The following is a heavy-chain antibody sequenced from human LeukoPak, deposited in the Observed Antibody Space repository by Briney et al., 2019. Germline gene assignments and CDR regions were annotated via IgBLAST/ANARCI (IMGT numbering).Heavy chain of an antibody. Sequence: SVKVSCKASGGTFSSYAISWVRQAPGQGLEWMGGIIPIFGTANYAQKFQGRVTITTDESTSTAYMELSSLRSEDTAVYYCATVSPYSYGYDAAGYWGQGTLVTVSS. CDR2: IIPIFGTA. V-gene: IGHV1-69*05. D-gene: IGHD5-18*01. CDR3: ATVSPYSYGYDAAGY. CDR1: GGTFSSYA. J-gene: IGHJ4*02.